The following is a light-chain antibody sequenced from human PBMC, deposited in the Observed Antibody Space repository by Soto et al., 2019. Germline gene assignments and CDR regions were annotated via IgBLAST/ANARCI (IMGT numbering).Light chain of an antibody. CDR2: SAS. CDR3: QQYKDWPMT. V-gene: IGKV3-15*01. CDR1: QTLDSM. J-gene: IGKJ1*01. Sequence: IVLTQSPATLSVSPGERATLSCWASQTLDSMVAWYQQKSGQAPRLLIYSASARATGVPARFSGYGSGTDFTLTISSLQSEDLGVYYCQQYKDWPMTFGQGTKVEV.